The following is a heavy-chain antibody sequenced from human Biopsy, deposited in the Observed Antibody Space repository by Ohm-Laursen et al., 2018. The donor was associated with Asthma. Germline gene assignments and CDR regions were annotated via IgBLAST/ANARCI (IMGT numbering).Heavy chain of an antibody. CDR3: AREKVIESRGFQNWFDP. D-gene: IGHD3-16*02. CDR1: GFSFNSYG. CDR2: MSFDGRQT. V-gene: IGHV3-30*03. Sequence: SLRLSCTASGFSFNSYGMHWVRQAPGKGLEWVAVMSFDGRQTYYADSVKGRFTISRDNSKSRLYLEMASLRAEDTAVYYCAREKVIESRGFQNWFDPWGQGTLVTVSS. J-gene: IGHJ5*02.